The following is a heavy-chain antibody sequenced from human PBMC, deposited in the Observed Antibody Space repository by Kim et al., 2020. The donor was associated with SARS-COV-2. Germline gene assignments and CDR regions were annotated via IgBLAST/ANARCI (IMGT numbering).Heavy chain of an antibody. CDR3: ARGGPRTYYYDSSGYYLDY. Sequence: GGSLRLSCAASGFTFSSYDMHWVRQATGKGLEWVSAIGTAGDTYYPGSVKGRFTISRENAKNSLYLQMNSLRAGDTAVYYCARGGPRTYYYDSSGYYLDYWGQGTLVTVSS. CDR1: GFTFSSYD. D-gene: IGHD3-22*01. J-gene: IGHJ4*02. CDR2: IGTAGDT. V-gene: IGHV3-13*04.